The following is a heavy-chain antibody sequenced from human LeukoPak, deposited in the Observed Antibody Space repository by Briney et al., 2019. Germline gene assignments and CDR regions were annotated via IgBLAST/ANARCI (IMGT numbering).Heavy chain of an antibody. CDR1: GDSISSHY. D-gene: IGHD2/OR15-2a*01. Sequence: SETLSLTCSASGDSISSHYWSWIRQPPGKGLEWIGFFYDSGSTNYKSSLKSRVTMSVDTSKNQFSLKLSSVTAADTAVYYCARVLQNYYHLDVWGTGTTVTVSS. CDR3: ARVLQNYYHLDV. J-gene: IGHJ6*03. CDR2: FYDSGST. V-gene: IGHV4-59*11.